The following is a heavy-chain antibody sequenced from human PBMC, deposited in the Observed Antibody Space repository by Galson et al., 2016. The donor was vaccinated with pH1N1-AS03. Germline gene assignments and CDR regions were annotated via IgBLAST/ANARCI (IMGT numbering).Heavy chain of an antibody. CDR1: GFTFRYAW. CDR2: IKSKTDGGTT. V-gene: IGHV3-15*01. J-gene: IGHJ4*02. D-gene: IGHD4-17*01. Sequence: SLRLSCAASGFTFRYAWMSWVRQAPGKGLEWVGRIKSKTDGGTTDFAAPVEGGFTISRDDSKNMLYLQMNSLKTEDSAMYYCTKEGYGDYFDYWGQGTLVTVSS. CDR3: TKEGYGDYFDY.